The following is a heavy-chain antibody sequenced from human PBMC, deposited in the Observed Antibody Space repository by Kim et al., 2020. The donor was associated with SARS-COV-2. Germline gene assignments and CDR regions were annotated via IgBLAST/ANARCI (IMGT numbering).Heavy chain of an antibody. D-gene: IGHD3-22*01. CDR2: IYYSGST. CDR1: GGSISSSSYY. CDR3: ARHYDSSGPYYFDY. V-gene: IGHV4-39*01. J-gene: IGHJ4*02. Sequence: SETLSLTCTVSGGSISSSSYYWGWIRQPPGKGLEWIGSIYYSGSTYYNPSLKSRVTISVDTSKNQFFLKLSSVTAADTAVYYCARHYDSSGPYYFDYWGQGTLVTVSS.